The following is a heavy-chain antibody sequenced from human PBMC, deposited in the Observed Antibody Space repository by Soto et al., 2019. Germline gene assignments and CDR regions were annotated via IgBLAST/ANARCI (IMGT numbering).Heavy chain of an antibody. V-gene: IGHV4-30-2*01. Sequence: PSETLSLTCAVSGGSISSGGYSWSWIRQPPGKGLEWIGYIYHSGSTYYNPSLKSRVTISVDRSKNQFSLKLSSVTAADAAVYYCARGHHFYDILTGYYGSNWFDPWGQGTLVTVSS. J-gene: IGHJ5*02. CDR1: GGSISSGGYS. D-gene: IGHD3-9*01. CDR2: IYHSGST. CDR3: ARGHHFYDILTGYYGSNWFDP.